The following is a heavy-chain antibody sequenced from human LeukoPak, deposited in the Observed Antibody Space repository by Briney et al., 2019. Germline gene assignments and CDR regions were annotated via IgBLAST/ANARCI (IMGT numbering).Heavy chain of an antibody. V-gene: IGHV1-3*01. Sequence: ASVKVSCKASGYTFTSYAMHWVRQAPGQRLEWMGWINAGNGNTKYSQKFQGRVTMTRDTSISTAYMELSRLRSDDTAVYYCVGSGSYYLNWFDPWGQGTLVTVSS. CDR1: GYTFTSYA. CDR2: INAGNGNT. J-gene: IGHJ5*02. D-gene: IGHD3-10*01. CDR3: VGSGSYYLNWFDP.